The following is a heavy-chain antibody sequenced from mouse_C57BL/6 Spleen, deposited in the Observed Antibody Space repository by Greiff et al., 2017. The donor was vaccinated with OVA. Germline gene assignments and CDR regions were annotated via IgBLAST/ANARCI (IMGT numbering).Heavy chain of an antibody. J-gene: IGHJ4*01. D-gene: IGHD4-1*02. CDR3: ARVQLGLYAMDY. V-gene: IGHV1-69*01. CDR2: IDPSDSYT. Sequence: VQLQQPGAELVMPGASVKLSCKASGYTFTSYWMHWVKQRPGQGLEWIGEIDPSDSYTNYNQKFKGKSTLTVDKSSSTAYMQLSSLTSEDSAVYYCARVQLGLYAMDYWGQGTSVTVSS. CDR1: GYTFTSYW.